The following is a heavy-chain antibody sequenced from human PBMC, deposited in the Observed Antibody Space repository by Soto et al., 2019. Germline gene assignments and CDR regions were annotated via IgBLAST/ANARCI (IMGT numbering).Heavy chain of an antibody. CDR3: ARSVFP. CDR1: GGSISSYY. Sequence: PSETLSLTCTVSGGSISSYYWSWIRQPPGKRLEWIGYIYYSGFTYYNPSLKSRVTISVDTSKNQFSLKLSSVTAADTAVYYCARSVFPWGQGTLVTVPS. J-gene: IGHJ5*02. V-gene: IGHV4-59*12. CDR2: IYYSGFT.